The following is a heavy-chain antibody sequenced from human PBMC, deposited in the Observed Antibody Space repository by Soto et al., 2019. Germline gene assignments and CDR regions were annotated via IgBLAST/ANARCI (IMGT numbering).Heavy chain of an antibody. CDR3: ASWLMGLDIGNYYYGMDV. CDR1: GGAFSDYA. V-gene: IGHV1-69*12. Sequence: QVQLVQSGAEVKKPGSSVKVSCKASGGAFSDYAFSWVRQAPGQGLEWLGGIMPIFRAPDYAQKFQGRVTITADAFPRTAYLEMNSLRSADTAVYYRASWLMGLDIGNYYYGMDVWGQGTTVTVS. CDR2: IMPIFRAP. D-gene: IGHD2-15*01. J-gene: IGHJ6*02.